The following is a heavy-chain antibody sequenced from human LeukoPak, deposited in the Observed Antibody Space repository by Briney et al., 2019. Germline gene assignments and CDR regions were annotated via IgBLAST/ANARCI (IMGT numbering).Heavy chain of an antibody. CDR3: ARAAPYYYDSSGYSAFDS. Sequence: GGSLRLSCGASVFTFRSYSMQWVHQAPGKGLEWVSYISSTSSTIYYADSVKGRFTISRDNAKNSLYLQMNSLRDEDTAVYYCARAAPYYYDSSGYSAFDSWGQGTMVTVSA. V-gene: IGHV3-48*02. CDR1: VFTFRSYS. CDR2: ISSTSSTI. D-gene: IGHD3-22*01. J-gene: IGHJ3*02.